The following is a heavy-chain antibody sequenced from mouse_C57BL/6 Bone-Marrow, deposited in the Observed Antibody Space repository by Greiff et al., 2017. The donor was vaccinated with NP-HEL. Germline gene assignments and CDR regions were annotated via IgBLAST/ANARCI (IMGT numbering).Heavy chain of an antibody. D-gene: IGHD2-1*01. J-gene: IGHJ3*01. V-gene: IGHV1-69*01. CDR1: GYTFTSYW. CDR2: IDPSASYT. CDR3: AREGSTMVSAWFDY. Sequence: VQLQQPGAELVMPGASVKLSCKASGYTFTSYWMHWVKQRPGQGLEWIGEIDPSASYTNYNQKFKGKSTLTVDKSSSTAYMQLSSLTSEDSAVYYCAREGSTMVSAWFDYWGQGTSVTVSA.